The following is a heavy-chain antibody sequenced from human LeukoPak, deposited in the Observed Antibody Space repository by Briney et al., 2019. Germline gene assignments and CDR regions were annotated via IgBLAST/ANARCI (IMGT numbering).Heavy chain of an antibody. V-gene: IGHV3-30*02. CDR1: GFTFSSYG. CDR2: IRYDGNIK. D-gene: IGHD6-13*01. Sequence: GGSLRLSCAASGFTFSSYGMHWVRQAPGKGLEWVAFIRYDGNIKYYADSVKGRFTISRDNAKNSLYLQMNSLRAEDTALYYCARAGSTNYYYYMDVWGKGTTVTVSS. J-gene: IGHJ6*03. CDR3: ARAGSTNYYYYMDV.